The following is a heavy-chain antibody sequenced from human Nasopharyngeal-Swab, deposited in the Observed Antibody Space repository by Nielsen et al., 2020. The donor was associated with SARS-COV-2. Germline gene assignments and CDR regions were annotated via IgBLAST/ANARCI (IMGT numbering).Heavy chain of an antibody. Sequence: GESLKISCAASGFTFSTYSMNWVRQAPGKGLEWVSSISSSSSYIYYADSLKGRFTISRDNAKNSLYLQMSSLRAEDTAVYYCASSIDYWGQGTLVTVSS. CDR3: ASSIDY. J-gene: IGHJ4*02. CDR2: ISSSSSYI. CDR1: GFTFSTYS. V-gene: IGHV3-21*01.